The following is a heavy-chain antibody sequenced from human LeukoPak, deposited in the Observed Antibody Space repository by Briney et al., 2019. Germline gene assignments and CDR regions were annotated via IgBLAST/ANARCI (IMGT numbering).Heavy chain of an antibody. CDR2: ISAYNGNT. Sequence: ASVKVSCKASGYTFTSYGISWVRQAPEQGREWMGWISAYNGNTNYAQKLQGRVTMTTDTSTSTAYMELRSLRSDDTAVYYCARDQYSSSSGGRDYWGQGTLVTVSS. D-gene: IGHD6-6*01. J-gene: IGHJ4*02. V-gene: IGHV1-18*01. CDR3: ARDQYSSSSGGRDY. CDR1: GYTFTSYG.